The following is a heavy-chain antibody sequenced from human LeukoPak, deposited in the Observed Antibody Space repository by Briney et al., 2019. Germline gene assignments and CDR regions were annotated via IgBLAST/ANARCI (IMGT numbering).Heavy chain of an antibody. CDR2: IRQDGSAK. CDR1: GFTFSNYW. CDR3: ARGFLDS. Sequence: PGGSLRLSCAASGFTFSNYWMSWVRHISGRGLEWVANIRQDGSAKYYVDSVKGRFTISRDNAKDSLYLQMNSLRAEDTAVYYCARGFLDSWGQGTLVTVSS. V-gene: IGHV3-7*03. D-gene: IGHD3-3*01. J-gene: IGHJ4*02.